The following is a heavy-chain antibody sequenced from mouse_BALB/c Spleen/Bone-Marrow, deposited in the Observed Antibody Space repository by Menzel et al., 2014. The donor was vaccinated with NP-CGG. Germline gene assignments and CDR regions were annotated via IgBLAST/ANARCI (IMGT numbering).Heavy chain of an antibody. J-gene: IGHJ2*01. V-gene: IGHV1-80*01. CDR2: IYPGDGDT. CDR1: GYVFSTYW. CDR3: VQGGISVDY. Sequence: VKLMESGAELVRPGSSVKISCESSGYVFSTYWINWVKQRPGQGLEWIGQIYPGDGDTDYNGKFKDKATLTADKSSNTDYMQLSSLTSEDSAVYFCVQGGISVDYWGQGTTLTVSS.